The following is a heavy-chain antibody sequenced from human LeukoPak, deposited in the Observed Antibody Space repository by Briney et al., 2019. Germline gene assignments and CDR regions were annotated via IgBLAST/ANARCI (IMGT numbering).Heavy chain of an antibody. CDR1: GFTFNSYS. V-gene: IGHV3-48*01. J-gene: IGHJ4*02. CDR2: ISSSSSTI. CDR3: ASDSDRDDFGFDY. D-gene: IGHD3-3*01. Sequence: GGSLRLSCAASGFTFNSYSMNWVRQAPGKGLEWVSYISSSSSTIYYADSVKGRFTISRDNAKNSLYLQMNSLRAEDTAVYYCASDSDRDDFGFDYWGQGTLVTVSS.